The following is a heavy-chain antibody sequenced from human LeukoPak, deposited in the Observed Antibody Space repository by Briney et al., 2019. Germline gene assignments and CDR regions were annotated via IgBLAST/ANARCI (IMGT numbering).Heavy chain of an antibody. CDR2: INHSGST. Sequence: SETLSLTCAVYGGSFSGYYWSWIRQPPGKGLEWIGEINHSGSTNYNPSLESRVTISVDTSKNQFSLKLSSVTAADTAVYYCARSDYVWGSYRYKWFDPWGQGTLVTVSS. CDR3: ARSDYVWGSYRYKWFDP. D-gene: IGHD3-16*02. V-gene: IGHV4-34*01. J-gene: IGHJ5*02. CDR1: GGSFSGYY.